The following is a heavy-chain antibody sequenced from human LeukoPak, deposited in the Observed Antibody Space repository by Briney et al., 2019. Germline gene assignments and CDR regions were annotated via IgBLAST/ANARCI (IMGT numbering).Heavy chain of an antibody. CDR1: GGSISSGGYS. CDR3: ARETAPDRAYNY. CDR2: IYHSGST. V-gene: IGHV4-30-2*03. D-gene: IGHD3-16*01. J-gene: IGHJ4*02. Sequence: PSQTLSLTCAVSGGSISSGGYSWSWIRQPPGKGLEWIGSIYHSGSTYYNPSLNSRVTISVDTSKNQFSLKLSSVTAADTAVYYCARETAPDRAYNYWGQGILVTVSS.